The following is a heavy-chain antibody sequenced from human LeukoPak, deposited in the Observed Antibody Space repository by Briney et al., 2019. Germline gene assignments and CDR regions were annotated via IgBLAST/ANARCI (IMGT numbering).Heavy chain of an antibody. D-gene: IGHD6-13*01. CDR3: ARDCCGSSHYYYYYMDV. V-gene: IGHV3-21*04. CDR2: ISSGSSAI. CDR1: GFTFTTYS. J-gene: IGHJ6*03. Sequence: PGGSLRLSCEASGFTFTTYSMTWVRQAPGKGLEWVSIISSGSSAIFSADALKGRFTISRDNAKNSLYLQMNSLRAEDTALYYCARDCCGSSHYYYYYMDVWGKGTTVTVSS.